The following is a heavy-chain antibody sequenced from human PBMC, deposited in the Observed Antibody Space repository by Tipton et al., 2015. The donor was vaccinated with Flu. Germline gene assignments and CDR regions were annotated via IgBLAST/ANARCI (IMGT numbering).Heavy chain of an antibody. CDR3: ARGPEQWLVNPHYFGY. CDR2: INHSGST. D-gene: IGHD6-19*01. Sequence: AGLVKPSETLSLTCAVYGGSFSGYYWSWIRQPPGKGLEWIGEINHSGSTNYNPSLKSRVTISVDTSKNQFSLKLSSVTAADTAVYYCARGPEQWLVNPHYFGYWGQGTLVTVSS. J-gene: IGHJ4*02. V-gene: IGHV4-34*01. CDR1: GGSFSGYY.